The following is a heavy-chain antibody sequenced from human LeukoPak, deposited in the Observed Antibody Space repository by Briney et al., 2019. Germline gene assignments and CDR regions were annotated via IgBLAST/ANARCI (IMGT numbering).Heavy chain of an antibody. J-gene: IGHJ3*02. D-gene: IGHD3-3*01. V-gene: IGHV3-30-3*01. Sequence: PGGSLRLSCAASGFTLNPYVMYWVRQAPGKGLEWVAVISKDGSDKRYADSVKGRFTISRDHSQNTLYLQMNSLRTEDTSVYYCARDRGTTVFDVINDAFDIWGQGTMVTVSS. CDR3: ARDRGTTVFDVINDAFDI. CDR1: GFTLNPYV. CDR2: ISKDGSDK.